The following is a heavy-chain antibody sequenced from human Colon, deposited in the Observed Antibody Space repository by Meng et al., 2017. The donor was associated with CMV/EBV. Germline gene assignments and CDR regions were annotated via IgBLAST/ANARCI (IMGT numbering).Heavy chain of an antibody. D-gene: IGHD5-24*01. Sequence: KPSLSCSSVSSVFGNSSNWRETHWSYVRQRPGKGLDWIGSISHTVRTHYSPFLKSRVILSLDMSKNHFFLTLTSVTAADTAVYYCARGRDHWAHHWFDPWGQGTLVTVSS. CDR2: ISHTVRT. CDR1: GNSSNWRETH. J-gene: IGHJ5*02. CDR3: ARGRDHWAHHWFDP. V-gene: IGHV4-30-2*01.